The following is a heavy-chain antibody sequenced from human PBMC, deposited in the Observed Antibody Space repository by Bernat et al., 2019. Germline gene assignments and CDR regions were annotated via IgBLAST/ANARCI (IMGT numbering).Heavy chain of an antibody. V-gene: IGHV3-66*01. D-gene: IGHD2-21*02. Sequence: EVQLVESGGAFVQPGGSLRLSCAVSGFSVTRNHVGWVRQASGKGLEWVSFIYGAEITTYGDSVKGRFTISRDNSKNTVYLQMNKVRAEDTALYYCVGYGGNSVWGQGTRVTVSS. CDR1: GFSVTRNH. CDR3: VGYGGNSV. CDR2: IYGAEIT. J-gene: IGHJ4*02.